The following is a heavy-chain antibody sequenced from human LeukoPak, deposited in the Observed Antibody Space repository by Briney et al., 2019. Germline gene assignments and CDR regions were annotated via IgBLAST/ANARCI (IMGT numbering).Heavy chain of an antibody. Sequence: SETLSLTCTVSGGSISSYYWSWIRQPPGKGLEWIGYIYYSGSTNYSPSLKSRVTISVDTSKNQFSLKLSSVTAADTAVYYCARRGRITMVRGASIDYWGQGTLVTVSS. D-gene: IGHD3-10*01. CDR2: IYYSGST. CDR1: GGSISSYY. V-gene: IGHV4-59*12. CDR3: ARRGRITMVRGASIDY. J-gene: IGHJ4*02.